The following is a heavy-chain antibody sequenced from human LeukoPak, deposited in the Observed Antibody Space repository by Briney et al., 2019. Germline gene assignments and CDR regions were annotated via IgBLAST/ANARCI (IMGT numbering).Heavy chain of an antibody. J-gene: IGHJ4*02. CDR3: AKDRQIDGYNLVLYLFDY. CDR1: GFTFSSYA. CDR2: ISGSGGST. V-gene: IGHV3-23*01. D-gene: IGHD5-24*01. Sequence: GGSLRLSCAASGFTFSSYAMSWVRQAPGKGLEWVSAISGSGGSTYYADSVKGRFTISRDNSKNTLYLQTNSLRAEDTAVYYCAKDRQIDGYNLVLYLFDYWGQGTLVTVSS.